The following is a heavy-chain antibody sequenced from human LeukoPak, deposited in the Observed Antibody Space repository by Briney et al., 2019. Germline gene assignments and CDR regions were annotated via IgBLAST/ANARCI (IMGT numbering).Heavy chain of an antibody. V-gene: IGHV4-59*01. CDR3: ARARLPDYDSSGYYYADAFDI. CDR2: IYYSGST. Sequence: SESLSLTCTVSGGSISSYYWSWIRQPPGKGLEWIGYIYYSGSTNYNPSLKSRVTISVGTSKNQFSLKLSSVTAADTAVYYCARARLPDYDSSGYYYADAFDIWGQGTMVTVSS. CDR1: GGSISSYY. D-gene: IGHD3-22*01. J-gene: IGHJ3*02.